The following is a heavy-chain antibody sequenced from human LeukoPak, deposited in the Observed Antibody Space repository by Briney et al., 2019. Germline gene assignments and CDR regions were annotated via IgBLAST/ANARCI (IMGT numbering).Heavy chain of an antibody. V-gene: IGHV3-43*02. CDR3: TKDRYCSSSSCPTDH. D-gene: IGHD2-2*01. Sequence: PGGSLRLSCAASGFTFSSYAMSWVRQAPGKGLEGIALISGDGRSTYYVGSVKGRFTISRDNSKHALYLQMDSLRTEDTALYYCTKDRYCSSSSCPTDHWGQGTLVTVSS. CDR1: GFTFSSYA. CDR2: ISGDGRST. J-gene: IGHJ4*02.